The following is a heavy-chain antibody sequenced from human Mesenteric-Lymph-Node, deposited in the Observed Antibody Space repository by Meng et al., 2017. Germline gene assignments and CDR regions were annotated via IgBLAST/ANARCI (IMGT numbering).Heavy chain of an antibody. D-gene: IGHD3-22*01. V-gene: IGHV4-38-2*02. J-gene: IGHJ3*02. CDR1: GYSISSGYY. CDR3: ARASSGYYLAFDI. Sequence: SETLSLTCTVSGYSISSGYYWGWIRQPPGKGLEWIGSIYHSGSTYYNPSLKSRVTISVDTSKNQFSLKLSSVTAADTAVYSCARASSGYYLAFDIWGQGTLVTVSS. CDR2: IYHSGST.